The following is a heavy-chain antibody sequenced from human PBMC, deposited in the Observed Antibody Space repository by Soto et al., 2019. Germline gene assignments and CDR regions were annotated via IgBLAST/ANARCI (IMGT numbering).Heavy chain of an antibody. D-gene: IGHD3-16*01. CDR3: XXXXPFGYGMDV. J-gene: IGHJ6*02. V-gene: IGHV3-64*01. Sequence: EVQLVESGGGLVQPGGSLRLSCAASGFTFSSYAMHWVRQAPGKGLECVSAITSNGGNTDYASSVKGRFTISRDNSKNTLYLXMXXXXXXXXXXXXXXXXXPFGYGMDVWGQGTTVTVSS. CDR1: GFTFSSYA. CDR2: ITSNGGNT.